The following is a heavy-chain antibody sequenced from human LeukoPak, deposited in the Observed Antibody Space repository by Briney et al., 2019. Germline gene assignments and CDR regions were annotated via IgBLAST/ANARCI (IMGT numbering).Heavy chain of an antibody. CDR1: GFTFSSYG. CDR2: ISGSGGST. CDR3: AKEPTFGGGMYFDY. J-gene: IGHJ4*02. V-gene: IGHV3-23*01. D-gene: IGHD3-16*01. Sequence: GGTLRLSCAASGFTFSSYGMSWVRQAPGKGLEWVSAISGSGGSTYYADSVKGRFTISRDNSKNTLYLQMNSLRAEDTAVYYCAKEPTFGGGMYFDYWGQGTLVTVSP.